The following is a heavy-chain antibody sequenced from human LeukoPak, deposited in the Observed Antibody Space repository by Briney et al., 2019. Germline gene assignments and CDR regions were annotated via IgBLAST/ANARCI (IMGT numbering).Heavy chain of an antibody. Sequence: SSETLSLTCAVYGGSFSGYYWSWIRQPPGKGLEWIGEINHSGSTNYNPSLKSRVTISVDTSKNQFSLKLSSVTAADTAVYYCARRTTVTIPFGYWGQGTLVTVSS. CDR3: ARRTTVTIPFGY. D-gene: IGHD4-11*01. CDR1: GGSFSGYY. J-gene: IGHJ4*02. CDR2: INHSGST. V-gene: IGHV4-34*01.